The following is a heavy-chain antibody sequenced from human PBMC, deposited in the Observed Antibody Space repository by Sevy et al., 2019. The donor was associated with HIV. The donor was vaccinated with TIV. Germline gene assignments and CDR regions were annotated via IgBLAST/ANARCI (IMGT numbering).Heavy chain of an antibody. CDR3: AREKSCGGACYHFDH. J-gene: IGHJ4*02. Sequence: GGSLRLSCAASGFTFDDYGMSWVRQAPGKGLEWVSGINWDGSSTGYADSVKGRFTISRDNVKNSLYLKMTSLRAEDTAFYYCAREKSCGGACYHFDHWGQGTLVTVSS. CDR1: GFTFDDYG. CDR2: INWDGSST. V-gene: IGHV3-20*04. D-gene: IGHD2-21*02.